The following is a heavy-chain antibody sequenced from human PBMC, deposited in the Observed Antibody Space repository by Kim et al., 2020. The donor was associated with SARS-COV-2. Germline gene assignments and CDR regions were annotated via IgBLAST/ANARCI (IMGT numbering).Heavy chain of an antibody. CDR1: GGSISSGDYY. CDR2: IYYSGST. CDR3: ARVPQAVAGFSYYYYGMDV. V-gene: IGHV4-30-4*01. Sequence: SETLSLTCTVSGGSISSGDYYWSWIRQPPGKGLEWIGYIYYSGSTYYNPSLKSRVTISVDTSKNQFSLKLSSVTAADTAVYYCARVPQAVAGFSYYYYGMDVWGQGTTVTVSS. J-gene: IGHJ6*02. D-gene: IGHD6-19*01.